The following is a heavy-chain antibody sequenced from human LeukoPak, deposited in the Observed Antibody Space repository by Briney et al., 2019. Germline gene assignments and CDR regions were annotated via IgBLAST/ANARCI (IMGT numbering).Heavy chain of an antibody. D-gene: IGHD3-10*01. CDR2: IYVSGTT. CDR1: GFTVRDSY. CDR3: ARPVRENYNWFDP. Sequence: GGSLRLSCAASGFTVRDSYMSWVRQAPGKRLEWLAFIYVSGTTFYAASVKGRFTISRDNSKNTVYLQMNSLRAEDTAVYYCARPVRENYNWFDPWGQGTLVTVSS. V-gene: IGHV3-53*01. J-gene: IGHJ5*02.